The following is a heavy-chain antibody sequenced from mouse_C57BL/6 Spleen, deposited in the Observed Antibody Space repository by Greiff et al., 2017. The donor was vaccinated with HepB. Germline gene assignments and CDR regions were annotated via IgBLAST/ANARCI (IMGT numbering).Heavy chain of an antibody. J-gene: IGHJ2*01. V-gene: IGHV3-6*01. CDR3: ARGVRPFDY. CDR2: ISYDGSN. D-gene: IGHD2-14*01. CDR1: GYSITSGYY. Sequence: EVHLVESGPGLVKPSQSLSLTCSVTGYSITSGYYWNWTRQFPGNKLEWMGYISYDGSNNYNPSLKNRISITRDTSKNQFFLKLNSVTTEDTATYYCARGVRPFDYWGQGTTLTVSS.